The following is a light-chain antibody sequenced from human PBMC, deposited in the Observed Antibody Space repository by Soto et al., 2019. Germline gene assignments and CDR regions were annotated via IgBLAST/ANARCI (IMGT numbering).Light chain of an antibody. V-gene: IGKV1-5*03. J-gene: IGKJ1*01. Sequence: DIQMTQSPCTLSVSVGYRVTITCRASQPISSWLAWYQQKPGKAPKLLIYKASTLKSGVPSRFSGSGSGTEFTLTISSLQPDDFATYYCQHYNSYSEAFGQGTKVDIK. CDR1: QPISSW. CDR2: KAS. CDR3: QHYNSYSEA.